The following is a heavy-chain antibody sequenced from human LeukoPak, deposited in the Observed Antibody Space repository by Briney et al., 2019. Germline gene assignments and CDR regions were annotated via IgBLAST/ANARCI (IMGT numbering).Heavy chain of an antibody. D-gene: IGHD2-2*01. V-gene: IGHV1-8*01. CDR1: GYTFTSYD. CDR2: MNPNSGNT. Sequence: GASVKVSCKASGYTFTSYDINWVRQATGQGLEWMGWMNPNSGNTGYAQKFQGRVTMTRNTSISTAYMELSSLRSEDTAVYYCARVGYCSSTSCYANYYYGMDVWGQGTTVTVSS. J-gene: IGHJ6*02. CDR3: ARVGYCSSTSCYANYYYGMDV.